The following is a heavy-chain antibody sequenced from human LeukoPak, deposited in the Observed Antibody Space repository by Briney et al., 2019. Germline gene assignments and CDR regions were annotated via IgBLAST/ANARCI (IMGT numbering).Heavy chain of an antibody. CDR2: IYYSGST. CDR1: GGSISSSSYY. D-gene: IGHD3-9*01. Sequence: SETLSLTCTVSGGSISSSSYYWGWIRQPPGKGLEWIGSIYYSGSTYYNPSLKSRVTISVDTSKDQFSLKLSSVTAADTAVYYCARKYYDILTGYYQGGSGCWFDPWGQGTLVTVSS. J-gene: IGHJ5*02. V-gene: IGHV4-39*07. CDR3: ARKYYDILTGYYQGGSGCWFDP.